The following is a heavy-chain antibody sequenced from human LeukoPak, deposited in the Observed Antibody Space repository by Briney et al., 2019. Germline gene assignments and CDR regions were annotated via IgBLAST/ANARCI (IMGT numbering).Heavy chain of an antibody. CDR3: ARSVGVPGVPAAIGVYYYYYYGMDV. CDR1: GGTFSSYA. J-gene: IGHJ6*04. D-gene: IGHD2-2*01. CDR2: IIPIFGTA. V-gene: IGHV1-69*13. Sequence: SVKVSCKASGGTFSSYAISWVRQAPGQGRECMGGIIPIFGTANYAQKFQGRVTITADESTSTAYMELSSLRSEDTAVYYCARSVGVPGVPAAIGVYYYYYYGMDVWGKGTTVTVSS.